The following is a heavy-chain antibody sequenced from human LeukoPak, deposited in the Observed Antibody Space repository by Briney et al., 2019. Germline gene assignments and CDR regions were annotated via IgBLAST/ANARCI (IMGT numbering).Heavy chain of an antibody. Sequence: SETLSLTCNVSGGSISTYYWSWIRQPPGKGLEWIGYIYYSGSTNYNPSLKSRVTISVDTSKNQFSLKLSSVTAADTAVYYCARYYYDRSGYCFDYWGQGTLVTVSS. CDR1: GGSISTYY. V-gene: IGHV4-59*08. J-gene: IGHJ4*02. CDR3: ARYYYDRSGYCFDY. CDR2: IYYSGST. D-gene: IGHD3-22*01.